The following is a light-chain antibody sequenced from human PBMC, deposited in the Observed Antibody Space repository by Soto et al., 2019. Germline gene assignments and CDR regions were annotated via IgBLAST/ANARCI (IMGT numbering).Light chain of an antibody. Sequence: EIVLTQSPGTLSLSPGERATLSCRASQSVSSSYLAWYQQKPGQAPRLLIYGASSRATGIPDRFSGSGSGTDFTLTITRLEHKDFAVYYCQQYGSSPQAFDEGPKVELK. CDR1: QSVSSSY. CDR2: GAS. V-gene: IGKV3-20*01. CDR3: QQYGSSPQA. J-gene: IGKJ1*01.